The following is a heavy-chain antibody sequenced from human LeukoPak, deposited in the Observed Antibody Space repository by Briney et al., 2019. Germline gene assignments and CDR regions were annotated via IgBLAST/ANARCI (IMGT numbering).Heavy chain of an antibody. CDR1: GFTFSNYS. CDR3: ARGSSSWYGDY. J-gene: IGHJ4*02. V-gene: IGHV3-48*04. Sequence: GGSLRLSCAASGFTFSNYSMNWVRQAPGKGLEWVSYISSSSSTIYYADPVKGRFTISRDNAKNSLYLQMNSLRAEDTAVYYCARGSSSWYGDYWGQGTLVTVSS. CDR2: ISSSSSTI. D-gene: IGHD6-13*01.